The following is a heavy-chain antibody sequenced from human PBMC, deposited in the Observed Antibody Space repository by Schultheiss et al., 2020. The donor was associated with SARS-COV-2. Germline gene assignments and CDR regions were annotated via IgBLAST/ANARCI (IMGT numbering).Heavy chain of an antibody. J-gene: IGHJ5*02. CDR1: GFSLSTSGMC. CDR2: IYYSGST. CDR3: ARGAAWGASGELWPQWFDP. D-gene: IGHD3-16*01. V-gene: IGHV4-61*08. Sequence: VKPTQTLTLTCTFSGFSLSTSGMCVSWIRQPPGKGLEWIGYIYYSGSTNYNPSLKSRVTISVDTSKNQFSLKLSSVTAADTAVYYCARGAAWGASGELWPQWFDPWGQGTLVTVSS.